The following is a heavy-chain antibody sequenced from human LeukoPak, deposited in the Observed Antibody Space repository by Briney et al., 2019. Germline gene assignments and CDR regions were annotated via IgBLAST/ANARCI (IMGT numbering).Heavy chain of an antibody. V-gene: IGHV3-30*18. CDR1: GFTFSSYG. CDR3: AKDSNGWYHGPDY. CDR2: ISYDGSNK. J-gene: IGHJ4*02. D-gene: IGHD6-19*01. Sequence: PGRSLRLSCAASGFTFSSYGMHWVRQAPSKGLEWVAVISYDGSNKYYADSVKGRFTISRDNSKNTLYLQMNSLRAEDTAVYYCAKDSNGWYHGPDYWGQGTLVTVSS.